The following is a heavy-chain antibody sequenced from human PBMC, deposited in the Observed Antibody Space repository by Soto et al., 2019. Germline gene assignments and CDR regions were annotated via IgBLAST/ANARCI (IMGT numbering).Heavy chain of an antibody. CDR2: IKQDGSEK. Sequence: EVQLVESGGGLVQPGGSLTLSCAASGFTFSSYWMSWVRRAPGKGLEWVANIKQDGSEKYYMDSVKGRFTISRDNAKNSLHLQMNSLRAEDTAVYYCARGDYYDSSGSFADAFDIWGQGTMVTVSS. J-gene: IGHJ3*02. V-gene: IGHV3-7*05. CDR3: ARGDYYDSSGSFADAFDI. CDR1: GFTFSSYW. D-gene: IGHD3-22*01.